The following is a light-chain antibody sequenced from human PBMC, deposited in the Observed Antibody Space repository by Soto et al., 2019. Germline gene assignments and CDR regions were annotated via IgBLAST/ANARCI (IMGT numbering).Light chain of an antibody. V-gene: IGKV1-39*01. Sequence: DIQMTQSPSSLSTSVGDRVTITCRASQSISTSLNWYQQKPGKAPKLLISAVSTLQIGVPSRFSGSGSGKEFTLTIASLQPEDFAIYYWQQGYTVPPTFGQGTRVEIK. J-gene: IGKJ1*01. CDR1: QSISTS. CDR3: QQGYTVPPT. CDR2: AVS.